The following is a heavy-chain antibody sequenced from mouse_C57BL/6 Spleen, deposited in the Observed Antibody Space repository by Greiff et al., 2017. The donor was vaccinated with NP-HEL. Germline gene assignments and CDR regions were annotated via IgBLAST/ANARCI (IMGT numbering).Heavy chain of an antibody. Sequence: VQLQQSGAELVKPGASVKLSCKASGYTFTSYWMQWVKQRPGQGLEWIGEIDPSDSYTNYNQKFKGKATLTVDTSSSTAYMQLSSLTSEDSAVYYCERLTTDSTLDYWGQGTTLTVSS. CDR1: GYTFTSYW. V-gene: IGHV1-50*01. CDR3: ERLTTDSTLDY. CDR2: IDPSDSYT. D-gene: IGHD1-1*01. J-gene: IGHJ2*01.